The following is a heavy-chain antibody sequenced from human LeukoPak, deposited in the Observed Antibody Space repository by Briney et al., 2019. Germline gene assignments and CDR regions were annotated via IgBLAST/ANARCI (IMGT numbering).Heavy chain of an antibody. V-gene: IGHV1-69*04. CDR1: GGTFSSYA. CDR3: ASGSYYDFWSGNGAFDI. D-gene: IGHD3-3*01. J-gene: IGHJ3*02. Sequence: SVKVSCKASGGTFSSYAISWVRQAPGQGLEWMGRIIPIFGIANYAQKFQSRVTITADKSTSTAYMELSSLRSEDTAVYYCASGSYYDFWSGNGAFDIWGQGTMVTVSS. CDR2: IIPIFGIA.